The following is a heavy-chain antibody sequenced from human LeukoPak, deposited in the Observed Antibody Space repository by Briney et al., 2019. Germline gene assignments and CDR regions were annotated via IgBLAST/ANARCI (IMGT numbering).Heavy chain of an antibody. Sequence: SETLSLTCTFSVGTISSYYWSWIRQPPGKGLEWMGYIYYSGSTCYNPSLKGRVTISVDTSKNQFSLKLSSVTAADTAVYYCARSSSGYSYYFDYWGQGTLVTVSS. CDR3: ARSSSGYSYYFDY. V-gene: IGHV4-59*01. CDR2: IYYSGST. D-gene: IGHD5-12*01. J-gene: IGHJ4*02. CDR1: VGTISSYY.